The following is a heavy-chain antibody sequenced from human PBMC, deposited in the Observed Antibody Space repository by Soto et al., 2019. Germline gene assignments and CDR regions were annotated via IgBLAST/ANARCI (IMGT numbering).Heavy chain of an antibody. D-gene: IGHD3-10*01. Sequence: SENLSLTCAVYGGSFSGYCWSWIRQPPGKGLEWIGEINHSGSTNYNPSLKSRVTISVDTSKNQFSLKLSSVTAADTAVYYCARGAPITMIRGVIRVRPCDYWGQGTLVTVSS. V-gene: IGHV4-34*01. CDR3: ARGAPITMIRGVIRVRPCDY. CDR1: GGSFSGYC. CDR2: INHSGST. J-gene: IGHJ4*02.